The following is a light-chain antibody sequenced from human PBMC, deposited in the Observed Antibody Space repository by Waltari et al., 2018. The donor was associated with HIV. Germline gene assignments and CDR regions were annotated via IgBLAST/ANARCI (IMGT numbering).Light chain of an antibody. Sequence: SSELTQDPAVSVALGQTVRITCQGDSLRSYYASWYQQKPGQAPVLVIYGKNNRPSGMPDRFSGSSSGKTASLTITGAQAEDEADYYCNSRDSSGNHLVFGGGTKLTVL. J-gene: IGLJ2*01. CDR2: GKN. V-gene: IGLV3-19*01. CDR1: SLRSYY. CDR3: NSRDSSGNHLV.